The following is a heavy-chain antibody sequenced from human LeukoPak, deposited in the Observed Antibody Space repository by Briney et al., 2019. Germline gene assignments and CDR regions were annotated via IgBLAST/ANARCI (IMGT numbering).Heavy chain of an antibody. J-gene: IGHJ6*02. CDR2: IYYSGST. V-gene: IGHV4-59*08. CDR1: GGSISSYY. D-gene: IGHD6-13*01. CDR3: ARLAGGSSSWPHYYYYGMDV. Sequence: SETLSLTCTVSGGSISSYYWSWIRQPPGKGLEWIGYIYYSGSTNYNPSLKSRVTISVGTSKNQFSLKLSSVTAADTAVYYCARLAGGSSSWPHYYYYGMDVWGQGTTVTVSS.